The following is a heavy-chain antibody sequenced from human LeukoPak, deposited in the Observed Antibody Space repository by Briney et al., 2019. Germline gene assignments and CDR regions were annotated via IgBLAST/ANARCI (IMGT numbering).Heavy chain of an antibody. J-gene: IGHJ4*02. CDR1: GFTFSSNS. CDR2: ISPSGDIT. Sequence: PGGSLRLSCAASGFTFSSNSMNWVRQAPGKGLEWVSGISPSGDITYYADSVKGRFTISRDNSKNTLYLEVISLTAEDTAGYYCAKDDAWLRFGEWSQGTLVTVSS. CDR3: AKDDAWLRFGE. V-gene: IGHV3-23*01. D-gene: IGHD3-10*01.